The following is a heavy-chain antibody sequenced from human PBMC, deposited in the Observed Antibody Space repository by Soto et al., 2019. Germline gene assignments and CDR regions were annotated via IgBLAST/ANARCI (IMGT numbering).Heavy chain of an antibody. V-gene: IGHV5-10-1*01. CDR3: ASRPHCSSTSCYDKYGMDV. J-gene: IGHJ6*02. CDR2: IDPSDSYT. D-gene: IGHD2-2*01. CDR1: GYSFTSYW. Sequence: GESLKISCKGSGYSFTSYWISWVSEMAGKGLEWMGRIDPSDSYTNYSPSFQGHVTISADKSISTAYLQWSSLKASDTAMYYCASRPHCSSTSCYDKYGMDVCGQVTTVTVSS.